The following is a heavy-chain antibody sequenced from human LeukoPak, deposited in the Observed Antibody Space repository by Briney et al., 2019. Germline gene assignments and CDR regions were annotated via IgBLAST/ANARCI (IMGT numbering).Heavy chain of an antibody. D-gene: IGHD4-17*01. V-gene: IGHV1-2*02. CDR3: ARAPYGDYVP. CDR1: GFTVTGYY. J-gene: IGHJ3*01. Sequence: ASVKLSCKASGFTVTGYYMHWVRQAPGQGLEWMGWINPNSGGTNYAQKFQGRVTMTRDTSISTAYMELSRLRSDDTAVYYCARAPYGDYVPWGQGTMVTVSS. CDR2: INPNSGGT.